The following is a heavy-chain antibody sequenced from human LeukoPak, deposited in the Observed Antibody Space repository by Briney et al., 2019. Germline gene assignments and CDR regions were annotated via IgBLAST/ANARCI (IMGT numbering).Heavy chain of an antibody. Sequence: GGSLRLSCAASGFTFSSYAMSWVRQTPGKGLEWVSGISGSGGSTYYADSVKGRFTISRDNSKNTLYLQMNSLRAEDTAVYYCAKGNSIGYYDAFKIWGKGTMSPSLQ. V-gene: IGHV3-23*01. J-gene: IGHJ3*02. CDR1: GFTFSSYA. CDR3: AKGNSIGYYDAFKI. CDR2: ISGSGGST. D-gene: IGHD3-22*01.